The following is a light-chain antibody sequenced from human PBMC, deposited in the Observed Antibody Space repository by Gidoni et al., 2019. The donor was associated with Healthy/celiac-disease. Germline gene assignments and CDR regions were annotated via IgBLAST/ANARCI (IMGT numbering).Light chain of an antibody. V-gene: IGKV1-5*01. Sequence: IQLTHSPSTLSASVGDRVPITCRASQSISSWLAWYQQKPGKAPKLLIYDASSLESGVPSRFSGSGSGTEFTLTISSLQPDDFATYYCQQYNSYPLTFGGGTKVEIK. CDR2: DAS. J-gene: IGKJ4*01. CDR1: QSISSW. CDR3: QQYNSYPLT.